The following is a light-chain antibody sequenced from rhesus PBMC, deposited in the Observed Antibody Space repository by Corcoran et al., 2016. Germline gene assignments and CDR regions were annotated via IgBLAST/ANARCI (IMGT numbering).Light chain of an antibody. CDR1: QGISNS. Sequence: DIQMTQSPFSLSASVGDTFTITCRACQGISNSLAWYQQTPGKAPKPLIYYASNLERGVPSRFSGSGSGTVFTLTISSLKPEDFAIYYCQQHNSYPYSFGQGTKVEIK. J-gene: IGKJ2*01. CDR2: YAS. CDR3: QQHNSYPYS. V-gene: IGKV1S14*01.